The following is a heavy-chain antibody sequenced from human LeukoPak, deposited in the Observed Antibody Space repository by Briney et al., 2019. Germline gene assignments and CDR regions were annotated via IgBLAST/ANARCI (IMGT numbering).Heavy chain of an antibody. CDR1: GFTFSNYG. D-gene: IGHD3-22*01. CDR3: ARPNYYDSSGYPYYFDY. J-gene: IGHJ4*02. Sequence: PGGSLRLSCAASGFTFSNYGMHWVRQAPGKGLEWVAVISYDGSNKYYADSVKGRFTISRDNSKNTLYLQMNSLRAEDTAVYYCARPNYYDSSGYPYYFDYWGQGTLVTVSS. V-gene: IGHV3-30*03. CDR2: ISYDGSNK.